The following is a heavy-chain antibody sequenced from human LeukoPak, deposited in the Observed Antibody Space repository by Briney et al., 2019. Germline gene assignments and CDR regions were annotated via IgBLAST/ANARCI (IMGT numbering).Heavy chain of an antibody. Sequence: GGSLRLSCTASGFTFSSHWKTWVRQAPGKGLEWVSSISSSISYIYYADSVKGRFTISRDNAKNSLYLQMNSLRAEDTAVYYCARDWRYSTSSQYYFGMDVWGQGTTVTVSS. CDR1: GFTFSSHW. V-gene: IGHV3-21*01. CDR2: ISSSISYI. CDR3: ARDWRYSTSSQYYFGMDV. D-gene: IGHD6-6*01. J-gene: IGHJ6*02.